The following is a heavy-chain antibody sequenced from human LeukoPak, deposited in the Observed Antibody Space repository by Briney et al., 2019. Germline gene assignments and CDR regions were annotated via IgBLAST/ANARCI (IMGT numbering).Heavy chain of an antibody. CDR3: ARDWSLNWFDP. Sequence: PSETLTLTCGVSGWSFSGYYRSWIRQPPGKGLEWIGRIYASGGTTYNPSSKRRVTMSVHTSKIQLSLKLSSVTAADTVVYYCARDWSLNWFDPWGQGALVTVSS. CDR1: GWSFSGYY. J-gene: IGHJ5*02. CDR2: IYASGGT. V-gene: IGHV4-4*07.